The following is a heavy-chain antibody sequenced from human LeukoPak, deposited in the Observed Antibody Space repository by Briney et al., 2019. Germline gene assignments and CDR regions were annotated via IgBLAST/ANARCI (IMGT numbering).Heavy chain of an antibody. V-gene: IGHV1-2*02. CDR3: ARDPAYCGGDCYSFDY. CDR1: GYTFTDYY. CDR2: INPNSGGT. D-gene: IGHD2-21*02. Sequence: GASVKVSCKASGYTFTDYYMHWLRQAPGQGLEWMGWINPNSGGTNYAQRFQGRVTMTRDTAISTAYMELIRLISDDTAVYYCARDPAYCGGDCYSFDYGGQGTLVTVSS. J-gene: IGHJ4*02.